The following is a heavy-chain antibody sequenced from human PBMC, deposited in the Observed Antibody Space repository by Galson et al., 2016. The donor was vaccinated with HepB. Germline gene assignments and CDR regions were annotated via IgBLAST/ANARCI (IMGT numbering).Heavy chain of an antibody. Sequence: SLRLSCAASGFTFSSYAMSWVRQAPGKGLEWVSAIRGSDDNTYYAGSVKGRFTISRDNSKNTLFLQMKSLRADDTAVYYCAKVPDGRLWDFYFDNWGQGTLVTVSS. CDR3: AKVPDGRLWDFYFDN. CDR1: GFTFSSYA. V-gene: IGHV3-23*01. J-gene: IGHJ4*02. D-gene: IGHD3/OR15-3a*01. CDR2: IRGSDDNT.